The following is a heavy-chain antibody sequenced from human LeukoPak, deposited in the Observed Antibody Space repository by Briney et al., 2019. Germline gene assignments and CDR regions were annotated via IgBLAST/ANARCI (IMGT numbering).Heavy chain of an antibody. CDR3: AKAKYSSSWSNDY. Sequence: QPGGSLRLSCAASGFTFSSRAMSWVRQAPGKGLEWVSSITPSGDGTYYAASVKGRFTISRDNSKNTLYLQMDSLRADDTAVYYCAKAKYSSSWSNDYWGQGTLVTVSS. V-gene: IGHV3-23*01. CDR1: GFTFSSRA. CDR2: ITPSGDGT. J-gene: IGHJ4*02. D-gene: IGHD6-13*01.